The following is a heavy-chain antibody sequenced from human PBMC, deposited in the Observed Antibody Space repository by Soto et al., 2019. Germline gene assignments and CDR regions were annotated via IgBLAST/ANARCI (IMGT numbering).Heavy chain of an antibody. CDR2: ISASSGST. J-gene: IGHJ5*02. D-gene: IGHD2-15*01. Sequence: GASVKVSCKASGYTFTNYGISWVRQAPGQGLEWMGRISASSGSTSYAQKFQGRVTMTRDTSTSTVYMELSSLRSEDTAVYYCARDDCSGGSCYQDNWFDPWGQGTLVTVSS. V-gene: IGHV1-18*01. CDR3: ARDDCSGGSCYQDNWFDP. CDR1: GYTFTNYG.